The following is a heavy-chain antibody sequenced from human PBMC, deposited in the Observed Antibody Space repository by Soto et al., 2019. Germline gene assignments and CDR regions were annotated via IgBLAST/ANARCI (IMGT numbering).Heavy chain of an antibody. V-gene: IGHV4-31*03. CDR1: GVSISSGAYF. Sequence: QVQLQESGPGLVKPSQTLSLTCTVSGVSISSGAYFWTWIRQVPGKGLEWIGYFYDSETSLYTPSLQSRVTISVDTSENHVSLKLTSVTAADTAVYYCARGPPPYTVVKSGVFDLWGQGTMVIVS. CDR3: ARGPPPYTVVKSGVFDL. CDR2: FYDSETS. D-gene: IGHD1-1*01. J-gene: IGHJ3*01.